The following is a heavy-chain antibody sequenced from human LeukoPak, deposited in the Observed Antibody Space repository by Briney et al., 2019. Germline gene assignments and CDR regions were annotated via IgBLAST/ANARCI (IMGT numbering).Heavy chain of an antibody. CDR2: IYYSGST. Sequence: SSETLSLTCTVSGGSISSSSYYWGWIRQPPGKGLEWIGSIYYSGSTYYNPSLKSRVTISVDTSKNQFSLKLSSVTAADTAVYYCARGSLLRGYSYGFLEDWGQGTLVTVSS. V-gene: IGHV4-39*07. CDR3: ARGSLLRGYSYGFLED. J-gene: IGHJ4*02. D-gene: IGHD5-18*01. CDR1: GGSISSSSYY.